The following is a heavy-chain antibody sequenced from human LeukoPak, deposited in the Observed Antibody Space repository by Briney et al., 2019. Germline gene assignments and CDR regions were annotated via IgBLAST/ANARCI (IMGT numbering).Heavy chain of an antibody. CDR3: ARTELRLISFDY. D-gene: IGHD5-12*01. J-gene: IGHJ4*02. V-gene: IGHV4-61*01. CDR2: IYYSGST. CDR1: GGSVSSGSYC. Sequence: PSETLSLTCTVSGGSVSSGSYCWSWIRQPPGKGLEWIGYIYYSGSTNYNPSLKSRVTISVDTSKNQFSLKLSSVTAADTAVYYCARTELRLISFDYWGQGTLVTVSS.